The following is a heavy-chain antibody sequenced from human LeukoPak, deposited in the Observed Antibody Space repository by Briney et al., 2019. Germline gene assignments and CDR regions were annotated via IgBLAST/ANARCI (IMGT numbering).Heavy chain of an antibody. J-gene: IGHJ6*03. V-gene: IGHV3-23*01. D-gene: IGHD3-10*01. Sequence: GGSLRLSCAASGFTFSSYGMHWVRQAPGKGLEWVSAISGSGGSTYYADSVKGRFTISRDNSKNTLYLQMNSLRAEDTAVYYCAKDFGSGSYDYYYMDVWGKGTTVTVSS. CDR2: ISGSGGST. CDR3: AKDFGSGSYDYYYMDV. CDR1: GFTFSSYG.